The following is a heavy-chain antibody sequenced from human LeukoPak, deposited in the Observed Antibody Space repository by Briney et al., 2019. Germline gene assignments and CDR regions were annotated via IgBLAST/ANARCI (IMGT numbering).Heavy chain of an antibody. CDR3: ARPSGVMGAADGIDY. CDR2: IIPIFGTA. D-gene: IGHD2-15*01. CDR1: GGTFSSYA. V-gene: IGHV1-69*05. Sequence: SVKVSCKASGGTFSSYAISWVRQAPGQGLEWMGGIIPIFGTANYAQKFQGRVTITTDESTSTAYMELSSLRSEDTAVYYCARPSGVMGAADGIDYWGQGTLVNVSS. J-gene: IGHJ4*02.